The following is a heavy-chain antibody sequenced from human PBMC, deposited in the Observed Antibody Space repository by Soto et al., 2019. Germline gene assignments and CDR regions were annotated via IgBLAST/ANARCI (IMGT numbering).Heavy chain of an antibody. CDR3: ARGGGSYSFDY. D-gene: IGHD1-26*01. CDR1: GCAIRISNW. J-gene: IGHJ4*02. V-gene: IGHV4-4*02. CDR2: IYHSGST. Sequence: SDTLSLTFAVSGCAIRISNWWRWVRQPPGKGLEWIGEIYHSGSTNYNPSLKSRVTISVDKSKNQFSLKLRSVTAADTAVYYCARGGGSYSFDYWGQGTLVTVS.